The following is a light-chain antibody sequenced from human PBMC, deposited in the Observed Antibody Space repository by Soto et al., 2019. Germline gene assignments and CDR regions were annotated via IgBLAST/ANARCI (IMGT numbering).Light chain of an antibody. J-gene: IGKJ1*01. CDR2: KAS. Sequence: DIRVTQSPSTLAVSVGDIVTITCRASQTISSWLAWYQQKPGKAPKLLIYKASTLKSGVPSRFSGSGSGTEFTLTISSLQPDDFATYYCQHYNSYSEAFGQGTKVDIK. V-gene: IGKV1-5*03. CDR3: QHYNSYSEA. CDR1: QTISSW.